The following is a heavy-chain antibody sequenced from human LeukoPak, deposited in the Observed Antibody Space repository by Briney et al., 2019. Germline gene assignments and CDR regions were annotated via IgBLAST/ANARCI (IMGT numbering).Heavy chain of an antibody. V-gene: IGHV3-23*01. CDR3: AKGLVLFDY. CDR2: ISGSGGST. Sequence: GGSLRLSCESSGFTFGDYWMHWVRQAPGKGLEWVSAISGSGGSTYYADSVKGRFTISRDNSKNTLYLQMNSLRAEDTAVYYCAKGLVLFDYWGQGTLVTVSS. D-gene: IGHD3-9*01. J-gene: IGHJ4*02. CDR1: GFTFGDYW.